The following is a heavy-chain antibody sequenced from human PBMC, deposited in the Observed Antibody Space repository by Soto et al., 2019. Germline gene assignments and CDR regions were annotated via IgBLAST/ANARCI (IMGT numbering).Heavy chain of an antibody. D-gene: IGHD2-2*01. CDR2: IIPIFGTA. Sequence: GASVKVSCKASGGTFSSYAISWVRQAPGQGLEWMGGIIPIFGTANYAQKFQGRVTITADESTSTAYMELSSLRSEDTAVYYCARPLVNCSSTSCYRRHYYYYGMDVWGQGTTVTSP. V-gene: IGHV1-69*13. CDR1: GGTFSSYA. CDR3: ARPLVNCSSTSCYRRHYYYYGMDV. J-gene: IGHJ6*02.